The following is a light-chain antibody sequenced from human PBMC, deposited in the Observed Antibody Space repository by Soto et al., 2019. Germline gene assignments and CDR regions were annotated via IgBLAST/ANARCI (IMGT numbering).Light chain of an antibody. CDR2: SAS. J-gene: IGKJ4*02. Sequence: ETVLTQSPATLSLSPGETATLSCRASQSVGSGLAWYQQRPGQPPRLLLYSASSRAPGIPARFSGSGSGTDFTLTISGLEHEDFAVFYCQQRARWPLTFGGGTKVEIK. CDR1: QSVGSG. CDR3: QQRARWPLT. V-gene: IGKV3-11*01.